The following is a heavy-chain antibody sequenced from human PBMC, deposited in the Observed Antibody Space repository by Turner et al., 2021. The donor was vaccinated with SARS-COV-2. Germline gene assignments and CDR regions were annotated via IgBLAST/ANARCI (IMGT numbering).Heavy chain of an antibody. CDR2: ISYDGSNK. J-gene: IGHJ4*02. V-gene: IGHV3-30*18. Sequence: VQLVESGGGLVKPGGSLRLSCAASGFTFSRHSMNWVRQAPGKGLEWVAVISYDGSNKYYGDSVKGRFTISRDNSKNTLYLQMNSLRAEDTAVYYCAKGGGPYCSGGSCYPGSFDYWGQGTLVTVSS. CDR1: GFTFSRHS. D-gene: IGHD2-15*01. CDR3: AKGGGPYCSGGSCYPGSFDY.